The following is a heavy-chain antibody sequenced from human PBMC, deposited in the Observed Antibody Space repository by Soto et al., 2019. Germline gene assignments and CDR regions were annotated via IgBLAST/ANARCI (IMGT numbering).Heavy chain of an antibody. CDR1: GFTFSSYW. D-gene: IGHD3-16*01. J-gene: IGHJ6*02. CDR2: INSDGSST. CDR3: ARGGDQLYYYGMDV. V-gene: IGHV3-74*01. Sequence: EVQLVESGGGLVQPGGSLRLSCAASGFTFSSYWMHWVRQAAGKGLVWVSRINSDGSSTSYADSVKGRFTISRDNAKNTLYLQMNCLRAEDTAVYYCARGGDQLYYYGMDVWGQGTTVTVSS.